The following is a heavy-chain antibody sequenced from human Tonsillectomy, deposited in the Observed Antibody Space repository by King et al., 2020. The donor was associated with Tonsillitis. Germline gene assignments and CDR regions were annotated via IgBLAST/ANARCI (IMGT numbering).Heavy chain of an antibody. V-gene: IGHV4-61*02. CDR1: GGSISSGNYY. CDR3: ASVEMATYGHAFDI. Sequence: PLQESGPGLVKPSQTLSLTCTVSGGSISSGNYYWTWIRQPAGKGLEWIGRIYTSGNTNYNPSLKSRLTISVDTSKNQFSLKLSSVTAADTAVYYCASVEMATYGHAFDIWGQGTMVTVSS. D-gene: IGHD5-24*01. J-gene: IGHJ3*02. CDR2: IYTSGNT.